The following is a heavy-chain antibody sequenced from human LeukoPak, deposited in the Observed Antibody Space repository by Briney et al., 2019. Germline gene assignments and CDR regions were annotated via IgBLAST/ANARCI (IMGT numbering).Heavy chain of an antibody. V-gene: IGHV3-21*04. CDR3: AKIVWRSIVVPYYFED. Sequence: GGSLRLSCAASGFTFSSYSMNWVRQAPGKGLEWVSSISSSSSYIYYADSVKGRFTISRDNSKNTLFLQMNSLRAEDTAVYYCAKIVWRSIVVPYYFEDWGQGTLVTVSS. CDR2: ISSSSSYI. CDR1: GFTFSSYS. D-gene: IGHD3-22*01. J-gene: IGHJ4*02.